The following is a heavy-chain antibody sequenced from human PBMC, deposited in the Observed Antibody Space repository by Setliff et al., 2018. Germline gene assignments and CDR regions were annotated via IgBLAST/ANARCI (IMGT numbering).Heavy chain of an antibody. V-gene: IGHV4-59*01. CDR2: LYYSGNT. Sequence: SETLSLTCNVSGGSISSYSWSWIRQAPGKGLEWIGYLYYSGNTNYNPSLKSRVTISGDTSQNCFSLKLTSVTEADTAVYYCARGPPGYYYYMNVWGQGTTVTVSS. CDR3: ARGPPGYYYYMNV. CDR1: GGSISSYS. J-gene: IGHJ6*03.